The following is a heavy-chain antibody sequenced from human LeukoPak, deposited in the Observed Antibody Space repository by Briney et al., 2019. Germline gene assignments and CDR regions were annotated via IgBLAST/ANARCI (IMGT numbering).Heavy chain of an antibody. CDR2: IGGTGGGT. CDR3: AKESPSAGLEY. CDR1: GFTFGSYA. J-gene: IGHJ4*02. Sequence: PGGSLRLSCAVSGFTFGSYAMNWVRQTPGKGLQWVSAIGGTGGGTIYADSVKGRFTISRDNSKNTLYLQMNTLRAEDTAVYYCAKESPSAGLEYWGQGTLVTVSS. D-gene: IGHD3-3*01. V-gene: IGHV3-23*01.